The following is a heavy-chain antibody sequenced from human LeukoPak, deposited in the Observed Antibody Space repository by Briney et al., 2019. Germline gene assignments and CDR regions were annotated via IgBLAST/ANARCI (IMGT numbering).Heavy chain of an antibody. CDR3: AKDRAYGQFLGGNDY. CDR1: GFTYSHNG. V-gene: IGHV3-30*02. J-gene: IGHJ4*02. D-gene: IGHD2-21*01. Sequence: GRSLRLSCVASGFTYSHNGIHWVRQAPGKGLEWVAFIRNEGSDKYYAVFVKGRFTISRDNSKNTLYLQMNSLRAEDTALYYCAKDRAYGQFLGGNDYWGQGTLVTVSS. CDR2: IRNEGSDK.